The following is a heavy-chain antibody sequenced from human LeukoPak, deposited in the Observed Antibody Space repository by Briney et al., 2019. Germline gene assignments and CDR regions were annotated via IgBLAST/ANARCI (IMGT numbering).Heavy chain of an antibody. CDR1: GGSISIGGYY. J-gene: IGHJ4*02. CDR3: ARVYYYDSSGYPSGYYFDY. CDR2: IYYSGNT. D-gene: IGHD3-22*01. V-gene: IGHV4-31*03. Sequence: TSETLSLTCTVSGGSISIGGYYWSWIRQHPEQGLEWIGYIYYSGNTYYNPSLKSRVTISVDTSKNQFSLKLSSVTAADTAVYYCARVYYYDSSGYPSGYYFDYWGQGTLVTVSS.